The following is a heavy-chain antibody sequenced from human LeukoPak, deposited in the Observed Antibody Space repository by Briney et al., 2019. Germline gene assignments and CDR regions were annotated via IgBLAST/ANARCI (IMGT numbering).Heavy chain of an antibody. CDR3: ARLYYYDSSGYSWFDY. V-gene: IGHV1-18*01. CDR1: GYTFTSYG. J-gene: IGHJ4*02. D-gene: IGHD3-22*01. Sequence: GASVKVSCKASGYTFTSYGISWVRQAPGQGLEWMGWISAYNGNTNYAQKLQGRVTMTTDTSTSTAYMELRSLRSDDTAVYYRARLYYYDSSGYSWFDYWGQGTLVTVSS. CDR2: ISAYNGNT.